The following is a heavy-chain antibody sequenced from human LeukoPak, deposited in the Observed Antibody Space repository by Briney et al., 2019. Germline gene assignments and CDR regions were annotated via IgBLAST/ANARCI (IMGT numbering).Heavy chain of an antibody. V-gene: IGHV3-23*01. CDR3: AREYINYVQDY. D-gene: IGHD4-11*01. CDR2: IDSSGSYT. J-gene: IGHJ4*02. CDR1: GFAFGNYA. Sequence: PGGSLRLSCAASGFAFGNYAMGWVRQAPGKGLEWVSSIDSSGSYTPSADSVKGRFTISRDNFENTLYLQMNSLRAEDTAVYYCAREYINYVQDYWGQGTLVTVSS.